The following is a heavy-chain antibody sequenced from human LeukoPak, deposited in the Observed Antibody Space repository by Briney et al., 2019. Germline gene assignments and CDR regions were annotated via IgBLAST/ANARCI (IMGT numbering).Heavy chain of an antibody. J-gene: IGHJ4*02. V-gene: IGHV1-69*05. CDR1: GDTFTTYV. CDR3: ARDAGLYLDY. CDR2: IIPISDTP. Sequence: SVKVSCKASGDTFTTYVITWVRQAPGQGLEWMGGIIPISDTPNYAEKYQGRLTISTDDSTSTAYMELASLTSEDTAVYYCARDAGLYLDYWGQGTLVTVSS.